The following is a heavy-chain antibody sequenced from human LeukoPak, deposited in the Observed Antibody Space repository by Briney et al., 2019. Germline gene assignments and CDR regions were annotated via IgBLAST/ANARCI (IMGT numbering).Heavy chain of an antibody. CDR3: ARSSMVRGVLPFDY. D-gene: IGHD3-10*01. CDR2: IYYSGST. J-gene: IGHJ4*02. Sequence: SETLSLTCTVSGGSISSGGYYWSWIRQHPGKGLEWIGYIYYSGSTYYNPSLKSRDTISVDTSKNQLSLKLSSVTAADTAVYYCARSSMVRGVLPFDYWGQGTLVTVSS. CDR1: GGSISSGGYY. V-gene: IGHV4-31*03.